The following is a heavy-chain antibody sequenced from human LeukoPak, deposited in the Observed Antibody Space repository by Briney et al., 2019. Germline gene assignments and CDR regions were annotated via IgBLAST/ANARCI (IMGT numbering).Heavy chain of an antibody. V-gene: IGHV4-34*01. CDR2: INHSGST. CDR3: ASAGGARGDWFDP. CDR1: GGSISSYY. D-gene: IGHD1-26*01. J-gene: IGHJ5*02. Sequence: PSETLSLTCTVSGGSISSYYWSWIRQPPGKGLEWIGEINHSGSTNYNPSLKSRVTISVDTSKNQFSLKLSSVTTADTAVYYCASAGGARGDWFDPWGQGTLVTVSS.